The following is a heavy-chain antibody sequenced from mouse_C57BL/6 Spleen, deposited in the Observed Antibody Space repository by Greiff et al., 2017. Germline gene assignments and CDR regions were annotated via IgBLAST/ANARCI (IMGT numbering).Heavy chain of an antibody. CDR2: IYPGSGST. Sequence: VQLQQPGAELVKPGASVKMSCKASGYTFTSYWITWVKQRPGQGLEWIGDIYPGSGSTNYNEKFKCKATLTVDTSSSTAYMQLSSLTSEDSAVYYCARRGAHITRGYWGQGTTLTVSS. J-gene: IGHJ2*01. D-gene: IGHD1-1*01. CDR3: ARRGAHITRGY. V-gene: IGHV1-55*01. CDR1: GYTFTSYW.